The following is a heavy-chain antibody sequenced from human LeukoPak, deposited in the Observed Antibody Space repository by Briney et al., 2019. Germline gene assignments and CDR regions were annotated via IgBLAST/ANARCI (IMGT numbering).Heavy chain of an antibody. CDR2: LYYSGST. Sequence: KSSETLSLTCTVSGGSISSSSYYWDWIRQPPGKGLEWIGSLYYSGSTYYNPSLKSRVTISVDTSKNQFSLKLSSVTAADTAVFYCARRSYYDSSAIFDYWGQGTLVTVSS. V-gene: IGHV4-39*01. CDR3: ARRSYYDSSAIFDY. CDR1: GGSISSSSYY. J-gene: IGHJ4*02. D-gene: IGHD3-22*01.